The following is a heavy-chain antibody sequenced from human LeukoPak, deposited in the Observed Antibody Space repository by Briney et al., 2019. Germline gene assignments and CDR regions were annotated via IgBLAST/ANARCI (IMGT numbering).Heavy chain of an antibody. D-gene: IGHD2-8*01. CDR3: ARGRHRWVYATWFDP. V-gene: IGHV4-31*03. CDR1: GGSISSGGYY. CDR2: IYYSGST. J-gene: IGHJ5*02. Sequence: SETLSLTCTVSGGSISSGGYYWSWIRQHPGKGLEWIGYIYYSGSTYYNPSLKSRVTISVDTSKNQFSLKLSSVTAADTAVYYCARGRHRWVYATWFDPWGQGTLVTVSS.